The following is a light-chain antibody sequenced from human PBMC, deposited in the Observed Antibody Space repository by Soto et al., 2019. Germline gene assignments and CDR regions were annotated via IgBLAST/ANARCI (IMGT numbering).Light chain of an antibody. V-gene: IGKV3-11*01. J-gene: IGKJ4*01. CDR2: DVS. CDR3: QQRSHWPLT. CDR1: PTARRY. Sequence: EIVLTQSPATLSLSPGERANIACRASPTARRYLACYQQKPGQAPRLLIYDVSNRASGVPARFSGSGSETVCSLTLSSLEPEDFAVYYFQQRSHWPLTFGGGTRVEI.